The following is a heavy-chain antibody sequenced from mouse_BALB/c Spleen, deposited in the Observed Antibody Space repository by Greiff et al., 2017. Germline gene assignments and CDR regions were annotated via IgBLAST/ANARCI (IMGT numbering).Heavy chain of an antibody. CDR1: GFTFSDYY. V-gene: IGHV5-4*02. Sequence: EVKVVESGGGLVKPGGSLKLSCAASGFTFSDYYMYWVRQTPEKRLEWVATISDGGSYTYYPDSVKGRFTISRDNAKNNLYLQMSSLKSEDTAMYYCARDRDYDPLYAMDYWGQGTSVTVSS. CDR2: ISDGGSYT. CDR3: ARDRDYDPLYAMDY. J-gene: IGHJ4*01. D-gene: IGHD2-4*01.